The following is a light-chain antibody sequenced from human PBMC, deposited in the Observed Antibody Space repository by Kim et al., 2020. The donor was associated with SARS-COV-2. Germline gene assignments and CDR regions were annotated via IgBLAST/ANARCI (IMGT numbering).Light chain of an antibody. V-gene: IGLV1-47*01. Sequence: GQSVTIYCSGSSSNHGNNYVYWYQQVPGMAPKVLIHTDNRRPSGVPDRFSGFKSVTSASLAISGLRSEDEADYYCGSWDDSLNGPVFGGGTQLTVL. J-gene: IGLJ3*02. CDR2: TDN. CDR1: SSNHGNNY. CDR3: GSWDDSLNGPV.